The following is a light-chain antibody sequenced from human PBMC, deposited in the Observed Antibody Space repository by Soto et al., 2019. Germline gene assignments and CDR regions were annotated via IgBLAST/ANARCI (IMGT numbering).Light chain of an antibody. CDR3: GSYTGSIYV. CDR2: EVS. V-gene: IGLV2-14*01. J-gene: IGLJ1*01. Sequence: ALAQPASVSGSPGQSITISCTGTSSDVGGYKFVSWYQQHPGKAPKLMIYEVSNRPSGVSSRFSGSKSGNTASLTISGLQDEDEADYYCGSYTGSIYVFGTGTKVTVL. CDR1: SSDVGGYKF.